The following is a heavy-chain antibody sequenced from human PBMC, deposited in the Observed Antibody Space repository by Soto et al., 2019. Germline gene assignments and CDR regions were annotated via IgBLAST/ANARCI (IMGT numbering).Heavy chain of an antibody. CDR2: INHSGST. Sequence: SETLSLTCAVYGGSFSGYYWSWIRQPPGKGLEWIGEINHSGSTNYNPSLKSRVTISVDTSKNQFSLKLSSVTAADTAVYYCARKMSGWELYYVRGYFDYWGQGTLVTVSS. D-gene: IGHD1-26*01. V-gene: IGHV4-34*01. J-gene: IGHJ4*02. CDR3: ARKMSGWELYYVRGYFDY. CDR1: GGSFSGYY.